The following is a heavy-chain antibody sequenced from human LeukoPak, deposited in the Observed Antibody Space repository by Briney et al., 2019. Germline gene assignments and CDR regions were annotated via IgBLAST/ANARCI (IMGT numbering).Heavy chain of an antibody. CDR3: AKDQTGPGRYAFDI. D-gene: IGHD3-9*01. V-gene: IGHV3-23*01. Sequence: GGSLRLSCAASGFTFSSYGMNWVRQAPGKGLEWVSAISGSGGSTYYADSVKGRFTISRDNSKNTLYLQMNSLRAEDTAVYYCAKDQTGPGRYAFDIWGQGTMVTVSS. CDR2: ISGSGGST. CDR1: GFTFSSYG. J-gene: IGHJ3*02.